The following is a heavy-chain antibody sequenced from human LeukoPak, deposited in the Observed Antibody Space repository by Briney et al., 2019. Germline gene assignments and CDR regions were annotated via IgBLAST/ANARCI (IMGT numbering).Heavy chain of an antibody. D-gene: IGHD2-8*01. J-gene: IGHJ4*02. CDR3: ARGRIVLMAYATQRLFDY. V-gene: IGHV4-34*01. Sequence: SETLSLTCTVSGASISSYYWSWIRQPPGKGLEWIGEINHSGSTNYNPSLKSRVTISVDTSKNQFSLKLSSVTAADTAVYYCARGRIVLMAYATQRLFDYWAREPWSPSPQ. CDR2: INHSGST. CDR1: GASISSYY.